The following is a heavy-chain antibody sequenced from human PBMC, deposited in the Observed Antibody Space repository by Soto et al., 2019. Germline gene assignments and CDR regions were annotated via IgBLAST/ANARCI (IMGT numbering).Heavy chain of an antibody. Sequence: HPGGSLRLSCAASGFTFSSYAMSWVRQAPGKGLEWVSAISGSGGSTYYADSVKGRFTISRDNSKNTLDLQMNSLRADDTAVYYCANRKNKRRTEYNYDYYSMAVWGKGPTVPXSS. CDR2: ISGSGGST. D-gene: IGHD1-1*01. CDR1: GFTFSSYA. J-gene: IGHJ6*03. CDR3: ANRKNKRRTEYNYDYYSMAV. V-gene: IGHV3-23*01.